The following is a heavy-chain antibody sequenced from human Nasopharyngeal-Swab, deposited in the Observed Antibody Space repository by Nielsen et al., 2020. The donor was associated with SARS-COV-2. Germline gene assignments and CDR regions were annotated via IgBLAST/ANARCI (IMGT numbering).Heavy chain of an antibody. CDR2: IYTSGST. CDR3: ARVYYDSSVWSFDY. CDR1: GGSISSYY. Sequence: SETLSLTCTVVSGGSISSYYWRWLRQPAGKGLEWIGRIYTSGSTNYNPSLKSRVTMSVDTSKNQFSLKLSSVTAADTAVYYCARVYYDSSVWSFDYWGQGTLVTVSS. V-gene: IGHV4-4*07. D-gene: IGHD3-22*01. J-gene: IGHJ4*02.